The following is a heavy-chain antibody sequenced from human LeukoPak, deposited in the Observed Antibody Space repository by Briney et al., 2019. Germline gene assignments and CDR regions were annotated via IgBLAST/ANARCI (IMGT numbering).Heavy chain of an antibody. V-gene: IGHV4-39*01. CDR1: GGSISSSSYY. J-gene: IGHJ4*02. D-gene: IGHD3-16*01. CDR3: ARFAYPYYFDY. Sequence: SETLSLTCTVSGGSISSSSYYWGWIRQPPGKGLEWIGSIYYSGSTYYNPSLKSRVTISVDTSKNQFSLKLSSVTAADTAVYYCARFAYPYYFDYWGQGTLVTVSS. CDR2: IYYSGST.